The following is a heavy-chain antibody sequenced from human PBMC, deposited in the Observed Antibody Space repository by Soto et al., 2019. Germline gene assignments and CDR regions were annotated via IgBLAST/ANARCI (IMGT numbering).Heavy chain of an antibody. CDR1: GFTFSSYA. V-gene: IGHV3-23*01. Sequence: EVQLLESGGGLVQPGGSLRLSCAASGFTFSSYAMSWVRQAPGKGLEWVSAISGSAGSTYYADSVKGRFTISRDNSKNTLYLQMNSLRAEDTAVYYCAKLPSYSSGPFWFDPWGQGTLVTVSS. CDR3: AKLPSYSSGPFWFDP. J-gene: IGHJ5*02. D-gene: IGHD6-19*01. CDR2: ISGSAGST.